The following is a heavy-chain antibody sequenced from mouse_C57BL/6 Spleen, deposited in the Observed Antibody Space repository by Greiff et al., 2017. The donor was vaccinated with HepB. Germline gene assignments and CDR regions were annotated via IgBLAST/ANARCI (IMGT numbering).Heavy chain of an antibody. V-gene: IGHV5-17*01. Sequence: EVKLMESGGGLVKPGGSLKLSCAASGFTFSDYGMHWVRQAPEKGLEWVAYISSGSSTIYYADTVKGRFTISRDIAKNTLFLQMTSLRSEDTAMYYGASPIYDGYPWFAYWGQGTLVTVSA. J-gene: IGHJ3*01. CDR1: GFTFSDYG. CDR3: ASPIYDGYPWFAY. CDR2: ISSGSSTI. D-gene: IGHD2-3*01.